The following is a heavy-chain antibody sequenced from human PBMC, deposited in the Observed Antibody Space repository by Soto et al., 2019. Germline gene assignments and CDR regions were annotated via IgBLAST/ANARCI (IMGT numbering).Heavy chain of an antibody. V-gene: IGHV1-18*01. Sequence: QGQLVQSGAEVKKPGASVKLSCKASGFTFSNYGLNWVRQAPGQGLEWMEWVSANNGHTNYAQNLQGRVSMTTDTSTSAAYMELRGLTFDDTAVYYCARDIESVTAKHFFYYYAMDVWGQGTTVTVSS. CDR1: GFTFSNYG. CDR2: VSANNGHT. CDR3: ARDIESVTAKHFFYYYAMDV. J-gene: IGHJ6*02. D-gene: IGHD2-8*01.